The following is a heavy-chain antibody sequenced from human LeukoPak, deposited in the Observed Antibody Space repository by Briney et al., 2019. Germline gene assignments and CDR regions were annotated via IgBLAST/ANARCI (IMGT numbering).Heavy chain of an antibody. V-gene: IGHV3-23*01. D-gene: IGHD2-21*02. Sequence: QLGGSLRLSCAASGFTFSSYAMNWVRQAPGKGLEWVSTISAGGGSTYYADSVKGRFTVSRDNAKNSLYLQMNSLRAEDTAVYYCPGERNCGGDCYQGSWFDPWGQGTLVTVSS. CDR3: PGERNCGGDCYQGSWFDP. CDR2: ISAGGGST. CDR1: GFTFSSYA. J-gene: IGHJ5*02.